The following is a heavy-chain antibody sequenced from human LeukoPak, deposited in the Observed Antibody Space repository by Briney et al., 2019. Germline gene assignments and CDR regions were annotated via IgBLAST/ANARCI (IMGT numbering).Heavy chain of an antibody. V-gene: IGHV1-8*01. CDR3: ARVKRDSSGYYYPDY. CDR1: GYTFTSYD. D-gene: IGHD3-22*01. CDR2: MNPNSGNT. J-gene: IGHJ4*02. Sequence: ASVKVSCKASGYTFTSYDINWVRQATGQGLEWMGWMNPNSGNTGYAQKFQGRVTMTRNTSISTAYMDLSSLRSVDTAVYYCARVKRDSSGYYYPDYWGQGTLVPVSS.